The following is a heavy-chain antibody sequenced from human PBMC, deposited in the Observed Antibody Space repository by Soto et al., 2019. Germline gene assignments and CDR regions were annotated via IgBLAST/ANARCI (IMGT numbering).Heavy chain of an antibody. CDR1: GFTFSSYA. Sequence: PGGSLRLSCAASGFTFSSYAMSWVRQAPGKGLEWVPAISGSGGSTYYADSVKGRFTISRDNSKNTLYLQMNSLRAEDTAVYYCAKDSQQQWLITRGYYYYGMDVWGQGTTVTVSS. CDR2: ISGSGGST. J-gene: IGHJ6*02. CDR3: AKDSQQQWLITRGYYYYGMDV. V-gene: IGHV3-23*01. D-gene: IGHD6-19*01.